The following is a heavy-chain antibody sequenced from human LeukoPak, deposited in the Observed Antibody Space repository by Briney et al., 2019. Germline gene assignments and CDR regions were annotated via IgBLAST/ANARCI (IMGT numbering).Heavy chain of an antibody. CDR3: ARVPELWFGELSGYFDY. V-gene: IGHV1-2*02. D-gene: IGHD3-10*01. CDR1: GYTFTGYY. J-gene: IGHJ4*02. CDR2: INPNSGGT. Sequence: ASVTVSCKASGYTFTGYYMHWVRQAPGQGLEWMGWINPNSGGTNYAQKFQGRVTMTRDTSISTAYMELSRLRSDDTAVYYCARVPELWFGELSGYFDYWGQGTLVTVSS.